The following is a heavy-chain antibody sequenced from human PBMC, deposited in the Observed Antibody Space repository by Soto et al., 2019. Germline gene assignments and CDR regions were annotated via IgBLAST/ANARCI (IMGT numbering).Heavy chain of an antibody. J-gene: IGHJ4*02. CDR1: GYTFTGYA. CDR3: ATTIVAFY. V-gene: IGHV1-3*01. Sequence: ASVKVSCKASGYTFTGYAIHWVRQAPGQRLEWMGWINAGNGNTKYSQKFQGRVIITRDTSAGTAYMELRSLRSEDTAVYYCATTIVAFYWGQGTLVTVS. D-gene: IGHD5-12*01. CDR2: INAGNGNT.